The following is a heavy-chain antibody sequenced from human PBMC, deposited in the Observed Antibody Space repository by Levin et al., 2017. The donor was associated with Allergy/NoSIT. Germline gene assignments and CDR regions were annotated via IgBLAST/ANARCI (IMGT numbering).Heavy chain of an antibody. CDR3: ARFVVTPVSCVYMDV. CDR2: ISTHNGNT. V-gene: IGHV1-18*01. D-gene: IGHD2-2*01. Sequence: VASVKVSCKASGYTFKNYGISWVRQAPGQGLEWMGWISTHNGNTNYAQSFQGRVTMTTDTSTSTADMELRSLISDDTAVYYCARFVVTPVSCVYMDVWGTGTTVRVSS. CDR1: GYTFKNYG. J-gene: IGHJ6*03.